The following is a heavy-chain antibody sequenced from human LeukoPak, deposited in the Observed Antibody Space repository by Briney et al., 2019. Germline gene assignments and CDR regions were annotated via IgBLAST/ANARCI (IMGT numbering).Heavy chain of an antibody. CDR3: ARGNEGLVNYYDSSGYYGY. J-gene: IGHJ4*02. CDR2: INPSGGST. D-gene: IGHD3-22*01. CDR1: GYTFTSYY. Sequence: ASVKVSCKASGYTFTSYYMHWVRQAPGQGLEWMGIINPSGGSTSYAQKFQGRVTMTRDTSTSTVYMELSSLRSEDTAVYYCARGNEGLVNYYDSSGYYGYWGQGTLVTVSS. V-gene: IGHV1-46*01.